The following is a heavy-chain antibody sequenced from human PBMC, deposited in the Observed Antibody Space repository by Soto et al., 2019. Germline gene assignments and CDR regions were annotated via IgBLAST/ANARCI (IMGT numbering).Heavy chain of an antibody. CDR2: IYYSGST. CDR1: GGSISSSSYY. Sequence: SETLSLTCTVSGGSISSSSYYWGWIRQPPGKGLEWIGSIYYSGSTYYNPSLKSRVTISVDTSKNQFSLKLSSVTAADTAVYYGARRHDDYIWGSYRSWFDPWGQGTLVTVSS. D-gene: IGHD3-16*02. J-gene: IGHJ5*02. CDR3: ARRHDDYIWGSYRSWFDP. V-gene: IGHV4-39*01.